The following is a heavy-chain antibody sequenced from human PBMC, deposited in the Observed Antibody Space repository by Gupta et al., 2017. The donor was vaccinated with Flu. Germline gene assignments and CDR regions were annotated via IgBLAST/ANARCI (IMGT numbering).Heavy chain of an antibody. Sequence: QVQLQESGPGLVKPSETLSLTCAVSGYSISSGYYWGWLRQPPGKGLEWIGSIYHSGSTYYNPSLKSRVTISVDTSKNQFSLKLSSVTAADTAVYYCARAYSFFGEFEIGGAFDIWGQGTMVTGAS. V-gene: IGHV4-38-2*01. CDR1: GYSISSGYY. D-gene: IGHD3-10*01. J-gene: IGHJ3*02. CDR2: IYHSGST. CDR3: ARAYSFFGEFEIGGAFDI.